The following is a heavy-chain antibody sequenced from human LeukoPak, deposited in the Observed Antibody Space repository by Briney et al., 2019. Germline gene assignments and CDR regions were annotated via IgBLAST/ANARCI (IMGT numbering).Heavy chain of an antibody. V-gene: IGHV4-34*01. CDR1: GGSFSGYY. J-gene: IGHJ4*02. Sequence: SETLSLTCAVYGGSFSGYYWSWIRQPPGKGLEWIGEINHSGNTNYNPSLKSRVTISVDTSKNQFSLKLSSVTAADTAVYYCARELVDYDFWSGYYPKYYFDYWGQGTLVTVSS. CDR2: INHSGNT. CDR3: ARELVDYDFWSGYYPKYYFDY. D-gene: IGHD3-3*01.